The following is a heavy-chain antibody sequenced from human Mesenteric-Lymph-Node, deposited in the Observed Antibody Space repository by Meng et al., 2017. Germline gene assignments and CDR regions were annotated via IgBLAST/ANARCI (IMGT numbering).Heavy chain of an antibody. CDR2: IYYSGST. CDR1: GGSISSSSYY. D-gene: IGHD5-12*01. V-gene: IGHV4-39*07. J-gene: IGHJ3*02. Sequence: SETLSLTCTVSGGSISSSSYYWGWIRQPPGKGLEWIGSIYYSGSTYYNPSLKSRVTISVDTSKNQFSLKLSSVTAADTAVYYCARDSGYEDAFDIWGQGTMVTVSS. CDR3: ARDSGYEDAFDI.